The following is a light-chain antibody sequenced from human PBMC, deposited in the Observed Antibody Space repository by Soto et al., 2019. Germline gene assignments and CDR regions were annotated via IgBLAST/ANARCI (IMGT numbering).Light chain of an antibody. CDR3: HQRQSWPRT. V-gene: IGKV3D-11*03. CDR2: QTS. J-gene: IGKJ1*01. CDR1: QYINTR. Sequence: EIFFTQAPATLSSFPGYXVTLFCRASQYINTRLAWYQHRPGQSPRLIIYQTSLRAAGIPARFSASWSGTDCTLTISDVQPEDVALYYCHQRQSWPRTFGQGTKVDIK.